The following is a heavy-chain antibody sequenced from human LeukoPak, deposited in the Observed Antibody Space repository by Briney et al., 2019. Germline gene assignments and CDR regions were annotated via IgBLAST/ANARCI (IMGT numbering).Heavy chain of an antibody. D-gene: IGHD3-22*01. CDR3: ARVRSDSSGYYPDYFDY. Sequence: SETLSLTCTVSGGSISSSSYYWGWIRQPPGKGLEWIGSIYYSGSTYYNPSLKSRVTISVDTSKNQFSLKLSSVTAADTAVYYCARVRSDSSGYYPDYFDYWGQGTLVTVSS. CDR2: IYYSGST. J-gene: IGHJ4*02. CDR1: GGSISSSSYY. V-gene: IGHV4-39*01.